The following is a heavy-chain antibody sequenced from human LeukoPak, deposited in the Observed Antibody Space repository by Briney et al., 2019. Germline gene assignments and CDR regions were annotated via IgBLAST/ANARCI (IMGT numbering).Heavy chain of an antibody. CDR2: INSDGSST. J-gene: IGHJ3*02. CDR1: GFTFSSYW. D-gene: IGHD3-16*01. Sequence: GGSLRLSCAASGFTFSSYWMHWVRQAPGKGLVWVSRINSDGSSTSYADSVKGRFTISRDNAKNTLYLQMNSLRAEDTAVYYCARGSYYDYVWGSYGLLVDAFDIWGQGTMVTVSS. CDR3: ARGSYYDYVWGSYGLLVDAFDI. V-gene: IGHV3-74*01.